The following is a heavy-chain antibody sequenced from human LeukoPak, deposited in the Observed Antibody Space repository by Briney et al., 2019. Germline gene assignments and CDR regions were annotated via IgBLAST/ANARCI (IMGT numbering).Heavy chain of an antibody. CDR2: INHSGNR. J-gene: IGHJ6*03. CDR1: GYSISSGYY. V-gene: IGHV4-34*01. D-gene: IGHD3-10*01. CDR3: ARFGFEYDVGSGIHFYYMDV. Sequence: EPSEALSLTCTVSGYSISSGYYWSWIRQSPGKGLEWIGEINHSGNRKSNPSLKNRLTMSVDTSKKHISLNLTSVTAADTAVYYCARFGFEYDVGSGIHFYYMDVWGTGTTVTVSS.